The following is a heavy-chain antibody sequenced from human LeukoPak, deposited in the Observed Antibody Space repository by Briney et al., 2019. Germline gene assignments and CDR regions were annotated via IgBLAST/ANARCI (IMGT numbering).Heavy chain of an antibody. CDR2: IRYDGSNK. D-gene: IGHD2-2*01. CDR1: GFTFSSYG. V-gene: IGHV3-30*02. CDR3: APREYQLVSHFHY. J-gene: IGHJ4*02. Sequence: GGSLSLSCAAPGFTFSSYGMHWVRQAPGKGLGWVAFIRYDGSNKYYADSVKGRFTISRDNFKNTLYLQMNSLRVEDTAVYYCAPREYQLVSHFHYWGQGTLVTVSS.